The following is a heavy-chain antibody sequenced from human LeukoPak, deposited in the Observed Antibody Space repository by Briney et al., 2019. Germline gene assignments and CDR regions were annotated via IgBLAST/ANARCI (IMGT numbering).Heavy chain of an antibody. Sequence: GGPPQISCQGSGYRFTSYWIGWVRQLPGKGLEWMGIIHPGDSDTRYSPSFQGQVTISADKSISTANLQWSSLKASDTAMYYCARPSRSYDSSGYYELDYWGQGTLVTVSS. D-gene: IGHD3-22*01. V-gene: IGHV5-51*01. J-gene: IGHJ4*02. CDR2: IHPGDSDT. CDR3: ARPSRSYDSSGYYELDY. CDR1: GYRFTSYW.